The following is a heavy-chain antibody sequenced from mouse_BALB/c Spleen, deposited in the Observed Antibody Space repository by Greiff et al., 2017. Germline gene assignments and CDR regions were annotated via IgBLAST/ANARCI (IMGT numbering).Heavy chain of an antibody. CDR2: IWGDGST. CDR3: ARGPYYYGSSYGAMDY. J-gene: IGHJ4*01. V-gene: IGHV2-6-7*01. Sequence: VMLVESGPGLVAPSQSLSITCTVSGFSLTGYGVNWVRQPPGKGLEWLGMIWGDGSTDYNSALKSRLSISKDNSKSQVFLKMNSLQTDDTARYYCARGPYYYGSSYGAMDYWGQGTSVTVSS. CDR1: GFSLTGYG. D-gene: IGHD1-1*01.